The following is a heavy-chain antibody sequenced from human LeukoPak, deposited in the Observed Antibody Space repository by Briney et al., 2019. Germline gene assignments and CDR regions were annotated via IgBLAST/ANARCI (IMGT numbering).Heavy chain of an antibody. CDR1: GGSISSGSYY. CDR3: ARVPWGESGYDSLIDY. J-gene: IGHJ4*02. CDR2: IYTSGST. D-gene: IGHD5-12*01. Sequence: PSQTLSLTCTVSGGSISSGSYYWSWIRQPAGKGLEWIGRIYTSGSTNYNPSLKSRVTISVDTSKNQFSLKLSSVTAADTAVYYCARVPWGESGYDSLIDYWGQGTLVTVSS. V-gene: IGHV4-61*02.